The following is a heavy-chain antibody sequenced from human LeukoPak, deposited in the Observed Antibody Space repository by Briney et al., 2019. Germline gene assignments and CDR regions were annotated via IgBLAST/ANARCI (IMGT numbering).Heavy chain of an antibody. V-gene: IGHV3-23*01. CDR1: GFTFSSYG. D-gene: IGHD3-9*01. J-gene: IGHJ3*02. CDR2: ISGSGGST. CDR3: AKGERRYFDWLSFRVAFDI. Sequence: AGGSLRLSCAASGFTFSSYGMSWVRQAPGKGLEWVSAISGSGGSTYYADSVKGRFTISRDNSKNTLYLQMNSLRAEDTAVYYCAKGERRYFDWLSFRVAFDIWGQGTMVTVSS.